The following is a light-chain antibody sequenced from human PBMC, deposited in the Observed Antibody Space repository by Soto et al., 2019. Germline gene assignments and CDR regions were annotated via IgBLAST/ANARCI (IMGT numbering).Light chain of an antibody. V-gene: IGLV2-14*03. CDR1: SSDIGAYKY. J-gene: IGLJ3*02. Sequence: QSALTQPASVSGSPGQSITIPCTGTSSDIGAYKYVSWYQQYPGKAPKLMIYDVSSRSSGVSNRFSGSKSGNAASLTISGLQAEDEADYFCLSYVIGNTWVFGGGTKLTVL. CDR3: LSYVIGNTWV. CDR2: DVS.